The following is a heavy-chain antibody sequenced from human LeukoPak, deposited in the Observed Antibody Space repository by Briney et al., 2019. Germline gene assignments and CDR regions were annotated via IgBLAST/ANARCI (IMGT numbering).Heavy chain of an antibody. CDR3: ARSYYDSSGYLDY. V-gene: IGHV1-69*04. J-gene: IGHJ4*02. D-gene: IGHD3-22*01. Sequence: SVKVSCKASGGTFSSYAISWVRQAPGQGLEWMGRIIPIFGIANYAQKFQGRVTITADKSTSTAYMELSSLRSEDTAVYYCARSYYDSSGYLDYWGQRTLVTVSS. CDR1: GGTFSSYA. CDR2: IIPIFGIA.